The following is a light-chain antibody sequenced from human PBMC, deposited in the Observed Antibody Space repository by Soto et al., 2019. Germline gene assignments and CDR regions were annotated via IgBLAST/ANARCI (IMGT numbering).Light chain of an antibody. CDR1: QSVSSN. CDR2: GAS. Sequence: EIVMTQSPATLSVSPGERATLSCRASQSVSSNLAWYQQKPGQAPRLLIYGASTGATGIPARFSGSGPGTEFTLTISSLQSEDFAVYYCQQYNNWPPTTLGQGTRLEIK. J-gene: IGKJ5*01. CDR3: QQYNNWPPTT. V-gene: IGKV3-15*01.